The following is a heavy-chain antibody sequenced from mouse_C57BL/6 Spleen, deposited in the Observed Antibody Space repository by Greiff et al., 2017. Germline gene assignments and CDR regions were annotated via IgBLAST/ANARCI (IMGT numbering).Heavy chain of an antibody. V-gene: IGHV5-4*01. CDR2: LSDGGSYT. CDR3: AREGVPHYLDY. J-gene: IGHJ2*01. CDR1: GFTFSSYA. Sequence: VKLVESGGGLVKPGGSLKLSCAASGFTFSSYAMSWVRQTPEKRLEWVATLSDGGSYTYYPDNVKGRFTISRDNAKNNLYLQMSHLKSEETAMDYCAREGVPHYLDYWGQGTALTVSS.